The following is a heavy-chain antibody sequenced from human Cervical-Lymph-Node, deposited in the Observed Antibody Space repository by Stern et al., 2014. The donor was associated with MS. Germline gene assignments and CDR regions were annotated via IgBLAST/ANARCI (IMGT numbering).Heavy chain of an antibody. V-gene: IGHV1-69*06. Sequence: VQLVESGAEGKKPGSSVKVSCKASGGTLGSYAVSWVRQAPGQGLEWMGGIIPPFGRAIYAQKFQGRITITADTVTTKIYMELSSLRSEDTAMYYCASLGVTTLRWGKGALATVSS. CDR2: IIPPFGRA. D-gene: IGHD2-21*02. CDR3: ASLGVTTLR. CDR1: GGTLGSYA. J-gene: IGHJ4*02.